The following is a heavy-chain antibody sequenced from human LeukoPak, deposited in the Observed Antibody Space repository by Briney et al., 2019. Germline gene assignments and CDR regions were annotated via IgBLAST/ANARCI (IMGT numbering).Heavy chain of an antibody. Sequence: SGGSLRLSCAASGFTFSTYGMTWVRQAPGKGLEWVSSISGSGGSTYYADSVKGRVTVSRDNSKSTLFLQMNSLRAEDTAVYYCAKGGKWDVTPFDYWGQGTLVTVSS. CDR3: AKGGKWDVTPFDY. CDR2: ISGSGGST. V-gene: IGHV3-23*01. J-gene: IGHJ4*02. D-gene: IGHD1-26*01. CDR1: GFTFSTYG.